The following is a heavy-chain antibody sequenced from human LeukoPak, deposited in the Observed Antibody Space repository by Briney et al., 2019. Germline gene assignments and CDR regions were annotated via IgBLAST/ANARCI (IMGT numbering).Heavy chain of an antibody. CDR2: INPNSGGT. J-gene: IGHJ4*02. V-gene: IGHV1-2*02. CDR1: GYIFTTHT. CDR3: ARNSVWSSQGIRFGDLTKAYDFEN. Sequence: GASVKVSCKSSGYIFTTHTMRWVRQAPGQGLEWMGWINPNSGGTNYAQKFQGRGTMTRDTSISTAYMELSRHRSEDTDTYYCARNSVWSSQGIRFGDLTKAYDFENCGQGTLLTVSS. D-gene: IGHD3-10*01.